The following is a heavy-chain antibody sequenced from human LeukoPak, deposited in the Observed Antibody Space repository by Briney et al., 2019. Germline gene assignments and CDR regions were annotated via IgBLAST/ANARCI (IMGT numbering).Heavy chain of an antibody. CDR3: ARVETNIGVDHGMDV. V-gene: IGHV3-21*04. CDR2: ISSSSSYI. D-gene: IGHD3-3*01. CDR1: GFTFDDCA. Sequence: KPGGSLRLSCAASGFTFDDCAMHWVRQAPGKGLEWVSSISSSSSYIYYADSVKGRFTISRDNAKNSLYLQMNSLRAEDTAVYYCARVETNIGVDHGMDVWGQGTTIIVSS. J-gene: IGHJ6*02.